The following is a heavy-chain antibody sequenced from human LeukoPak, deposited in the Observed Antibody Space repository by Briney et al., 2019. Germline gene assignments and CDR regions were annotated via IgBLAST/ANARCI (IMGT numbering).Heavy chain of an antibody. Sequence: TSETLSLTCAVYGGSFSGYYLSWVRQPPGKGLEWLWEINHSGSTNYNPSLESRVTISVDTSKNQFSLKLSSVTAADTAVYYCARRGSGSYTRGAFDIWGQGTMVTVSS. V-gene: IGHV4-34*01. CDR3: ARRGSGSYTRGAFDI. CDR2: INHSGST. J-gene: IGHJ3*02. CDR1: GGSFSGYY. D-gene: IGHD1-26*01.